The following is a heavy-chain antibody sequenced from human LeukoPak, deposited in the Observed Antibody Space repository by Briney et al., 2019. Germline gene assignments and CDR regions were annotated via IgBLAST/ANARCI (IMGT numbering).Heavy chain of an antibody. CDR1: GFTFSNYW. CDR3: ARSATAAADY. D-gene: IGHD6-13*01. CDR2: INNDGGTT. Sequence: HAGGSLRLSCEASGFTFSNYWMQWVRQTPGKGLVWVSRINNDGGTTWYADAVKGRFTVSRDNAKSTLYLQMNSLRADDMGVYYCARSATAAADYWGQGTLVTVSS. J-gene: IGHJ4*02. V-gene: IGHV3-74*01.